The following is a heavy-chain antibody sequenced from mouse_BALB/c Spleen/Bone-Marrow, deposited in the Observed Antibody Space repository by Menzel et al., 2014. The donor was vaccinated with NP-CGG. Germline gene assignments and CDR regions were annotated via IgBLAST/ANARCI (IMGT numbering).Heavy chain of an antibody. CDR2: ILPGSGST. V-gene: IGHV1-9*01. CDR3: AREDGLWYFDV. J-gene: IGHJ1*01. CDR1: GYTFSSYW. Sequence: VKLQESGAELMKPGASVKISCKATGYTFSSYWIEWVKQRPGHGLEWIGEILPGSGSTNYNEKFKGKATFTADTSSNTAYMQLSSLTSEDSAVYYCAREDGLWYFDVWGAGTTVTVPS. D-gene: IGHD1-1*01.